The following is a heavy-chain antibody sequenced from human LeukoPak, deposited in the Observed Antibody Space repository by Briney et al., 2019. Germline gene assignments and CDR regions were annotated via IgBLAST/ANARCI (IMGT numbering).Heavy chain of an antibody. Sequence: PGGSLRLSCAASGFTFSSYGMTWVRQAPGKGLEWVAVIGDDGSNKYYADSGTGRFTISKANSKNTLYLQMNSLRAEVTAVYYCAKDRLFGIVVVPAAFDYWGQGTLVTVSS. J-gene: IGHJ4*02. CDR2: IGDDGSNK. D-gene: IGHD2-2*01. CDR1: GFTFSSYG. CDR3: AKDRLFGIVVVPAAFDY. V-gene: IGHV3-30*02.